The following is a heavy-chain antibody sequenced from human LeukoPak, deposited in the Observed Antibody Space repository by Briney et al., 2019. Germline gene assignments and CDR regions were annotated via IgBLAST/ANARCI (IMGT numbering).Heavy chain of an antibody. Sequence: GGSLRLSCAASGFTVSSNYMSWVRQAPGKGLEWVSVIYSGGSTYYADSVKGRFTISRDNSKNTLYLQMNSLRAEDTAVYYCARPRIAAAGTNYYYGMYVWGQGTTVTVSS. CDR2: IYSGGST. CDR1: GFTVSSNY. D-gene: IGHD6-13*01. J-gene: IGHJ6*02. CDR3: ARPRIAAAGTNYYYGMYV. V-gene: IGHV3-66*02.